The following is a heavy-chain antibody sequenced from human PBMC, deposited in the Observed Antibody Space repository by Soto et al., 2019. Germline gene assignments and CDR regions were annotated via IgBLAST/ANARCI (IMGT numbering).Heavy chain of an antibody. CDR3: ATPTGRILGRSCAD. CDR2: INPNSGGT. Sequence: ASVKVSCKASGYTFTGYYMHWVRPAPGQGLEWMGWINPNSGGTDYAQKFQGRVTMTRDTSISTAYMELSRLTSDDTAVYYCATPTGRILGRSCADWGQGTLVTVSS. V-gene: IGHV1-2*02. D-gene: IGHD3-16*01. CDR1: GYTFTGYY. J-gene: IGHJ4*02.